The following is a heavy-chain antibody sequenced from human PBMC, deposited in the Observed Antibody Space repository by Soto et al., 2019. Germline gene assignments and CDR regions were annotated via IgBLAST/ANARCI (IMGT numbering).Heavy chain of an antibody. CDR1: GYSISSGYY. CDR2: IYHSGST. D-gene: IGHD2-15*01. V-gene: IGHV4-38-2*01. Sequence: SETLSLTCAVSGYSISSGYYWGWIRQPPGKGLEWIGSIYHSGSTYYNPSLKSRVTISVDTSKKQFSLRLSSVTAADTAVYYCATRVAATAYYFDDWGQGSLVTVSS. CDR3: ATRVAATAYYFDD. J-gene: IGHJ4*02.